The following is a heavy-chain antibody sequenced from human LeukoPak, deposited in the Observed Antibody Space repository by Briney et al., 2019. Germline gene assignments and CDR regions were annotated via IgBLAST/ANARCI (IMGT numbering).Heavy chain of an antibody. Sequence: GGSLRLSCSASGFTFNIYSLNWVRQAPGKGLEWVSSITSTSSYIYYADSVKGRFTISRDNAQNSLYLQMNSLRAEDTAVYYCARDRRHSHSGFDYWGQGTLVTVSS. CDR1: GFTFNIYS. V-gene: IGHV3-21*01. D-gene: IGHD5-18*01. J-gene: IGHJ4*02. CDR2: ITSTSSYI. CDR3: ARDRRHSHSGFDY.